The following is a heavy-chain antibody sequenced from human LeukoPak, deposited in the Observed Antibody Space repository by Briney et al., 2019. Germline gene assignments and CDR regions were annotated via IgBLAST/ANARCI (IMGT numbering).Heavy chain of an antibody. CDR2: IRIKANSYAT. J-gene: IGHJ6*03. Sequence: GGSLEISWAAPGFPFSGSAMHWVPQASGKGRGGVGRIRIKANSYATVYAASVKGRFTISRDDSKNTAYLQMNSLKTEDRGVYYCTRFRYDFWSGYYYYMDVWGKGTTVTVSS. V-gene: IGHV3-73*01. CDR1: GFPFSGSA. CDR3: TRFRYDFWSGYYYYMDV. D-gene: IGHD3-3*01.